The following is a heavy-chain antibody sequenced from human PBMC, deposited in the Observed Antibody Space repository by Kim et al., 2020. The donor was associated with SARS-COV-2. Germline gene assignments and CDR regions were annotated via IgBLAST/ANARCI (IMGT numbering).Heavy chain of an antibody. Sequence: GGSLRLSCAASGFTFSAHALHWVRQAPGKGLEWVALIAFDGSIKSYPDSVKGRFKISRDNTKSTLFLQMNSLRPEDTAAYYCLEEIVAGCFVHWGRETRV. V-gene: IGHV3-30-3*02. CDR3: LEEIVAGCFVH. J-gene: IGHJ4*02. CDR1: GFTFSAHA. D-gene: IGHD2-15*01. CDR2: IAFDGSIK.